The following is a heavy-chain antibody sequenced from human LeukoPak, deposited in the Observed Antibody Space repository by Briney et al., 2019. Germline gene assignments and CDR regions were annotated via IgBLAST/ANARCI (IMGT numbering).Heavy chain of an antibody. Sequence: PGGSLRLSCAASGFTFSDYYMSWIRQAPGKGLEWVSYISSSGSTIYYADSVKGRFTISRDNSKNTLYLQVNSLRAADTAVYYCARGGTMVAWYYDFWGRGTLVSVSS. CDR2: ISSSGSTI. D-gene: IGHD4/OR15-4a*01. CDR3: ARGGTMVAWYYDF. V-gene: IGHV3-11*01. CDR1: GFTFSDYY. J-gene: IGHJ2*01.